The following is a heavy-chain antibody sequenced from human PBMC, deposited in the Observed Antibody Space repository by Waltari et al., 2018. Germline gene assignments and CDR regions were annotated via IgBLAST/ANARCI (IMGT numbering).Heavy chain of an antibody. V-gene: IGHV3-21*01. D-gene: IGHD7-27*01. J-gene: IGHJ4*02. CDR3: VSGGWGFYFDY. Sequence: EVQLVESGGGLVKPGGSLRLSCGASGFSFSSYGMNWVRQAPGKGVEWVSSIRSSTTYIHYADSVKGRFTISRDNAKNALYLQMNSLRVEDTAVYYCVSGGWGFYFDYWGQGTVVTVSS. CDR2: IRSSTTYI. CDR1: GFSFSSYG.